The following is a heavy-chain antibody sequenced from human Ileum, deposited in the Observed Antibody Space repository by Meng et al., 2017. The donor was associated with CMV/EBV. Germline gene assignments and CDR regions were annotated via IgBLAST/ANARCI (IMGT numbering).Heavy chain of an antibody. CDR3: ARSTLEIFDSSGHSH. CDR2: ISGRSSSF. CDR1: GFTFSDYY. V-gene: IGHV3-11*01. D-gene: IGHD3-22*01. J-gene: IGHJ1*01. Sequence: GGSLRLSCTASGFTFSDYYMTWIRQAPGKGLECLAYISGRSSSFFYTDSVKGRFTISRDNAKSSLYLEMNNVKVEDTAVYYCARSTLEIFDSSGHSHWGQGTLVTVSS.